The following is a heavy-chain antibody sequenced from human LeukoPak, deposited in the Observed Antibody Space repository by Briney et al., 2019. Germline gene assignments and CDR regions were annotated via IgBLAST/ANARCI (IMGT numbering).Heavy chain of an antibody. J-gene: IGHJ4*02. CDR3: ARDYRIGCGGIADDY. Sequence: PGGSLRLSCAASGFTFSSYGMHWVRQAPGKGLVWVAGIKCDGSNKYYADSVKGRFTISRDNSKNTLYLQMKSLRAEDTAVYYCARDYRIGCGGIADDYWGQGTLVTVSS. D-gene: IGHD2-15*01. V-gene: IGHV3-33*01. CDR2: IKCDGSNK. CDR1: GFTFSSYG.